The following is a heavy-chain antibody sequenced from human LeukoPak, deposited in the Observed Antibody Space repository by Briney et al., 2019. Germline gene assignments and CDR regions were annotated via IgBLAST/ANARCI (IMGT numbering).Heavy chain of an antibody. CDR3: AKDRDRYGGYVRY. J-gene: IGHJ4*02. V-gene: IGHV3-23*01. Sequence: TGGSLRLSCAASGFTFRSYSMNWVRQAPGKGLEWVSAISGSGGSTYYADSVKGRFTISRDNSKNTLYLQMNSLRAEDTAVYYCAKDRDRYGGYVRYWGQGTLVTVSS. CDR2: ISGSGGST. D-gene: IGHD5-12*01. CDR1: GFTFRSYS.